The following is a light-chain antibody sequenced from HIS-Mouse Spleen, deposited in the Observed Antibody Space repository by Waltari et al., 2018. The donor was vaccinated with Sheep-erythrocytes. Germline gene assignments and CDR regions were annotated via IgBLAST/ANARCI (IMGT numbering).Light chain of an antibody. Sequence: DIQLTQSPSFRSASVGDRVTITCRASQGISSYLAWYQQKPGKAPKLLIYAASTLQSGVPSRFSGSGSGTEFTLTISSLQPEDFATYYCQQLNSYLTWTFGQGTKVEIK. CDR2: AAS. V-gene: IGKV1-9*01. CDR1: QGISSY. J-gene: IGKJ1*01. CDR3: QQLNSYLTWT.